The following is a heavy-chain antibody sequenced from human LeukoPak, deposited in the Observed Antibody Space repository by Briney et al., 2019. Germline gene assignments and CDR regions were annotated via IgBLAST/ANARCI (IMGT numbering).Heavy chain of an antibody. D-gene: IGHD2-15*01. CDR3: ARGGWPQGDAFDI. Sequence: NPSQTLSLTCALSGVSISSRGYSWSWIRQPPGKGLEWIGYIYHSGSTYYNPSLKSRVTISVDRSKNQFSLKLSSVTAADTAVYYCARGGWPQGDAFDIWGRGTMVAVSS. V-gene: IGHV4-30-2*01. CDR2: IYHSGST. J-gene: IGHJ3*02. CDR1: GVSISSRGYS.